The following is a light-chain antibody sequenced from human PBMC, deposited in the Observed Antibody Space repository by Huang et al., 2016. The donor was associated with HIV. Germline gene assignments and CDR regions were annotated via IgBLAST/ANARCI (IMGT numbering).Light chain of an antibody. CDR3: QQYNSWPYT. Sequence: DTVMTQTPATLSVSPGARATLSCRVSQSVGSKLAWFQQKPGQAPRLLIHGASTMATGIPARFSGSGSGTEFTLTISSLQSEDFAVYYCQQYNSWPYTFGQGTKLEIK. V-gene: IGKV3-15*01. CDR2: GAS. CDR1: QSVGSK. J-gene: IGKJ2*01.